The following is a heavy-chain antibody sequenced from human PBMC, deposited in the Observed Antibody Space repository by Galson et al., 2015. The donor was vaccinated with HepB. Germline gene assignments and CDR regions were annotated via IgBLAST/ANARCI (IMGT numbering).Heavy chain of an antibody. CDR3: ARDRVYFASESYSFPDF. J-gene: IGHJ4*02. CDR1: GYSFPSNG. V-gene: IGHV1-18*01. D-gene: IGHD3-10*01. Sequence: SVKVSCKASGYSFPSNGIIWARQAPGQGLEWTGWISADSTKTRYTQNLQGRGTMTTDTSTSTAYMELKSPRSDDTAVYYCARDRVYFASESYSFPDFWGQGTLVSVSS. CDR2: ISADSTKT.